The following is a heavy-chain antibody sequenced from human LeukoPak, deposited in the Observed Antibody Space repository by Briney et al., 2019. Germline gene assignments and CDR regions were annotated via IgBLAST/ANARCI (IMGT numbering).Heavy chain of an antibody. Sequence: PSETLSLTCTVSGGSISSYYWSWIRQPPGKGLEWIGEINHSGSTNYNPSLKSRVTISVGTSKNQFSLKLSSVTAADTAVYYCARGGGTYYYGSGSYYNRLNWFDPWGQGTLVTVSS. J-gene: IGHJ5*02. CDR3: ARGGGTYYYGSGSYYNRLNWFDP. D-gene: IGHD3-10*01. V-gene: IGHV4-34*01. CDR2: INHSGST. CDR1: GGSISSYY.